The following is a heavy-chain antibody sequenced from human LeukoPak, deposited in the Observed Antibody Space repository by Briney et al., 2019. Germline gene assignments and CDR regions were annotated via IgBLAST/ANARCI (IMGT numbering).Heavy chain of an antibody. D-gene: IGHD6-19*01. Sequence: GGSLRLSCAASGFGFSNFWMSWVRQAPGKGPEWVANIKEDGSLKNYVDSVEGRFTISRDNSKNTLYLQMNSLRAEDTAVYYCARRSGIAVAGAFDYWGQGTLVTVSS. V-gene: IGHV3-7*03. J-gene: IGHJ4*02. CDR2: IKEDGSLK. CDR1: GFGFSNFW. CDR3: ARRSGIAVAGAFDY.